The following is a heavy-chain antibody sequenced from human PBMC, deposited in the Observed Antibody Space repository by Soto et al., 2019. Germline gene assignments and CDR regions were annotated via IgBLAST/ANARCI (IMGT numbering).Heavy chain of an antibody. CDR1: GFTFSNAW. Sequence: PGGSLRLSCAASGFTFSNAWMSWVRQAPGKGLEWVGRIKSKTDGGTTDYAAPVKGRFTISRDDSKNTLYLQMNSLKTEDTAVDYCTRDRDYVWGMYRPMEYWGQGPLVAVSS. D-gene: IGHD3-16*02. V-gene: IGHV3-15*01. CDR3: TRDRDYVWGMYRPMEY. CDR2: IKSKTDGGTT. J-gene: IGHJ4*02.